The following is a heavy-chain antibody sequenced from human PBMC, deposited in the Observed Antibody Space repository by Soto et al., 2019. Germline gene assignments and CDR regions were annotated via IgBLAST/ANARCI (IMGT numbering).Heavy chain of an antibody. CDR1: GFTISNYW. V-gene: IGHV3-74*01. Sequence: GRSLRLSCVASGFTISNYWMHWVRQAPGKGLIWVSRISPDGSTTNYADSVKGRFTISRDNAKNTLYLQMDSLRAEDTALYYCTRVISGSSGLFDYWGQGTLVTVCS. CDR2: ISPDGSTT. CDR3: TRVISGSSGLFDY. J-gene: IGHJ4*02. D-gene: IGHD1-26*01.